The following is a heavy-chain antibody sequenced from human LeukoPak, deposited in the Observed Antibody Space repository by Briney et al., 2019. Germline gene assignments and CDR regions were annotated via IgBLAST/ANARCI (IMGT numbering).Heavy chain of an antibody. CDR1: GFTFSGFS. CDR3: ARGTTPSYGFPRN. J-gene: IGHJ4*02. D-gene: IGHD1-1*01. CDR2: ISSSSSHA. V-gene: IGHV3-21*01. Sequence: GGSLRLSCAASGFTFSGFSMNWIRQAPGKGLEWVSLISSSSSHAFYADSVKGRFTISRDNAKNSLYLQMNSLRVEDTAVYYCARGTTPSYGFPRNWGQGTLATVSS.